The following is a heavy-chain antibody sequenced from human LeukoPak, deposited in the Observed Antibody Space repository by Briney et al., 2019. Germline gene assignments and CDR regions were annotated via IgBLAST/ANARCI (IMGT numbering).Heavy chain of an antibody. V-gene: IGHV7-4-1*02. D-gene: IGHD3-3*01. Sequence: ASVKVSCKASGYTFTSYAMNWVRQAPGQGLEWMGWINTNTGNPTYAQGFTGRFVFSLDTSVSTAYLQISSLKAEDTAVYYCARGGAETYYDFWSGYPTQNWFDPWGQGTLVTVSS. J-gene: IGHJ5*02. CDR1: GYTFTSYA. CDR2: INTNTGNP. CDR3: ARGGAETYYDFWSGYPTQNWFDP.